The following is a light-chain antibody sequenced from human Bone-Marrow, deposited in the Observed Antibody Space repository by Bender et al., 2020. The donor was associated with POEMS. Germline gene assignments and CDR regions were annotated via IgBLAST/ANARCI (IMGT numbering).Light chain of an antibody. V-gene: IGLV2-14*02. CDR1: SRDVGNYNF. CDR3: SSYTGSSTLDV. CDR2: EVT. J-gene: IGLJ1*01. Sequence: QSALTQPASVSGSPGQSLTISCTGTSRDVGNYNFVSWYQQHPGKAPKVMIYEVTKRPSGVSSRFSGSKSGNTASLTISGLQTEDEADYYCSSYTGSSTLDVFGTGTKVTVL.